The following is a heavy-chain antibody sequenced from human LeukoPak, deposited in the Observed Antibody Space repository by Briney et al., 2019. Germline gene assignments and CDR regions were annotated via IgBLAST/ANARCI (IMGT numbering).Heavy chain of an antibody. D-gene: IGHD2-21*01. CDR2: IHSDGSTT. CDR3: AKGFEHAAFDI. Sequence: GGSLRLSCAVSGITVSKYWMHWVRQVPGKGLVWVSRIHSDGSTTDYADSVKGRFTITRDSAKNTLYLEMNSLRAEDTAVYYCAKGFEHAAFDIWGQGTMVTVSS. V-gene: IGHV3-74*01. J-gene: IGHJ3*02. CDR1: GITVSKYW.